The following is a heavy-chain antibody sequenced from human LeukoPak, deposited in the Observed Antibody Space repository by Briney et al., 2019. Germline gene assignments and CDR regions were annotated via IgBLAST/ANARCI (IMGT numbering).Heavy chain of an antibody. CDR1: GGSISSSNW. J-gene: IGHJ4*02. V-gene: IGHV4-4*02. D-gene: IGHD3-10*01. Sequence: PSETLSLTCAVSGGSISSSNWWSWVRQPPGKGLEWIGEIYHSGSTNYNPSLKSRVTISVDKSKNQFSLKLSSVTAADTAVYYCARGPSYGSGSYYGYWGQGTLVTVSS. CDR3: ARGPSYGSGSYYGY. CDR2: IYHSGST.